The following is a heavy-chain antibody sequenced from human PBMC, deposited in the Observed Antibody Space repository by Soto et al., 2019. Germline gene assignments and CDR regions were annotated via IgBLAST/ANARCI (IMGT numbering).Heavy chain of an antibody. J-gene: IGHJ4*02. CDR3: ARGMTTVTTLDY. Sequence: SETLSLTCAVSGGSISSGGYSWSWIRQPPGKGLEWIGYIYYSGSTYYNPSLKSRVTISVDRSKNQFSLKLSSVTAADTAVYYCARGMTTVTTLDYWGQGTLVTVYS. V-gene: IGHV4-30-2*01. CDR2: IYYSGST. CDR1: GGSISSGGYS. D-gene: IGHD4-17*01.